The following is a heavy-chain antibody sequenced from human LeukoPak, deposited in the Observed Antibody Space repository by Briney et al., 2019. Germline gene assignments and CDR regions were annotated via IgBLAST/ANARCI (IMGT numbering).Heavy chain of an antibody. CDR1: GGTFSGYY. J-gene: IGHJ4*02. V-gene: IGHV4-34*01. Sequence: SETLSLTCAVYGGTFSGYYWSWILQPPGKGLEWIGEINHSGSTNYNPSPKSRVTISVDTSKNQFSLKLSSVTAADTAVYYCARARSLFTGQQLVRVGFDYWGQGTLVTVSS. CDR2: INHSGST. CDR3: ARARSLFTGQQLVRVGFDY. D-gene: IGHD6-13*01.